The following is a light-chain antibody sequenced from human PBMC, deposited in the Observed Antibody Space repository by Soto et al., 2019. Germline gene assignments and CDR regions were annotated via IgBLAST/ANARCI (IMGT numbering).Light chain of an antibody. V-gene: IGKV3-15*01. CDR3: QQYNEWPET. CDR2: GAS. Sequence: EIVLTQSPATLSVSPGERATLSCRASRNVRSSLAWYQQKAGQAPRLLIHGASTRATGIPGRFSGSGSGTEFTLIISSLQSEDFAVYYCQQYNEWPETFGHGTKVDIK. J-gene: IGKJ1*01. CDR1: RNVRSS.